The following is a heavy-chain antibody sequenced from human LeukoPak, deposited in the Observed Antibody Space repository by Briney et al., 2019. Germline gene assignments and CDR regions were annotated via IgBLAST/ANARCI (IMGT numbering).Heavy chain of an antibody. CDR2: ISWNSSSI. CDR3: AKDLLYRSGGYDLFNI. D-gene: IGHD6-19*01. J-gene: IGHJ3*02. Sequence: PGGSLRLSCAASGFTFDDYAMHWVRQAPGKGLEWVSGISWNSSSIGYADSVKGRFTISRDNAKNSLYLQMNSLRAEDTALYYCAKDLLYRSGGYDLFNIWGQGKMDPVFS. CDR1: GFTFDDYA. V-gene: IGHV3-9*01.